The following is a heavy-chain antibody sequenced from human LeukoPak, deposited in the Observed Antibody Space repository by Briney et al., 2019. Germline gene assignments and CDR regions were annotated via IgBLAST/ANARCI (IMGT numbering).Heavy chain of an antibody. CDR1: SSTFTNYW. Sequence: GESLKISCKASSSTFTNYWIGWVRQMPGKGLEWMGIIYPGDSDTRYSPSFQGQVTISADKSISTAYLQWSSLKASDTAMYYCARLSGRGYSSSWLNYWGQGTLVTVSS. D-gene: IGHD6-13*01. CDR2: IYPGDSDT. V-gene: IGHV5-51*01. CDR3: ARLSGRGYSSSWLNY. J-gene: IGHJ4*02.